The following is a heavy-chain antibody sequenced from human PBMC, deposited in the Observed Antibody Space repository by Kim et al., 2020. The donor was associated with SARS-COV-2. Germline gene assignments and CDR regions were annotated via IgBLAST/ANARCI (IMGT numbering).Heavy chain of an antibody. D-gene: IGHD4-17*01. J-gene: IGHJ3*02. CDR2: IYYSGST. V-gene: IGHV4-31*03. Sequence: SETLSLTCTVSGGSISSGGYYWSWIRQHPGKGLEWIGYIYYSGSTYYNPSLKSRVTISVDTSKNQFSLKLSSVTAADTAVYYCACSSPAELNYGGNSEADDAFDIWGQGTMVTVSS. CDR1: GGSISSGGYY. CDR3: ACSSPAELNYGGNSEADDAFDI.